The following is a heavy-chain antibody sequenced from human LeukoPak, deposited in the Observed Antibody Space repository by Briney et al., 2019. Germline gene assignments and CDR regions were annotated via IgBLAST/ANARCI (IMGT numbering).Heavy chain of an antibody. Sequence: GASVKVSCTVSGYTLTELSMHWVRQAPGKGLEWMGGFDPEDGETIYAQKFQGRVTMTEDTSTDTAYMELSSLRSEDTAVYYCATSIVGATTFQPPINWGQGTLVTVSS. CDR3: ATSIVGATTFQPPIN. J-gene: IGHJ4*02. CDR2: FDPEDGET. V-gene: IGHV1-24*01. D-gene: IGHD1-26*01. CDR1: GYTLTELS.